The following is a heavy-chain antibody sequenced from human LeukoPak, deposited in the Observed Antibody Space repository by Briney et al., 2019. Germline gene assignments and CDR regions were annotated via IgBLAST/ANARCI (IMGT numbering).Heavy chain of an antibody. CDR3: ARAVSITAAGTGFFDS. V-gene: IGHV3-20*04. CDR1: GFSFVDYV. J-gene: IGHJ4*02. D-gene: IGHD6-13*01. CDR2: ISSNGRST. Sequence: PGGSLRLSCVASGFSFVDYVVSWVRQAPGRGLEWVSGISSNGRSTGYVDSVKGRFTISRDNAKKSVYLQMDGLRAEDTALYYCARAVSITAAGTGFFDSWGQGTLVTVSS.